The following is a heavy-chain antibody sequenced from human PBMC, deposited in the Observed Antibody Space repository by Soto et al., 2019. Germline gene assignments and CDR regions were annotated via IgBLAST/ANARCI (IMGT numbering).Heavy chain of an antibody. CDR3: ARRRYYCTNGVCHMRDYYGMDV. Sequence: EASVKVSCKASGYTFSSSAMHWVRQAPGQRLEWMGWINAGNGNTKYSQKFQGRVTITRDTSASTAYMELSSLRSEDTAVYYCARRRYYCTNGVCHMRDYYGMDVWGQGTTVTVSS. CDR1: GYTFSSSA. D-gene: IGHD2-8*01. J-gene: IGHJ6*02. V-gene: IGHV1-3*01. CDR2: INAGNGNT.